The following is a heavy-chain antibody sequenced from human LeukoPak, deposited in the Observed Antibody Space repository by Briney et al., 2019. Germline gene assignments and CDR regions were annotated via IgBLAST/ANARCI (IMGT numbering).Heavy chain of an antibody. Sequence: PGGSLRLSCAASGFTFSSYAMSWVRQAPGKGLEWVSAISGSGGSTYYADSVKGRFTISRDNSKNTLYLQMNSLRAEDTAVYYCAKGSRWSWGSPKDYFDYWGQGTLVTVSS. V-gene: IGHV3-23*01. CDR2: ISGSGGST. CDR1: GFTFSSYA. CDR3: AKGSRWSWGSPKDYFDY. J-gene: IGHJ4*02. D-gene: IGHD7-27*01.